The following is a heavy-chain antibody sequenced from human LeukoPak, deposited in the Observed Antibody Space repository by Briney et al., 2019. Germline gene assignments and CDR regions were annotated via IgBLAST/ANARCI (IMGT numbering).Heavy chain of an antibody. Sequence: GESLKISCKGSGYSFTTYWIGWARQMPGKGLEWMGIIYPGDSDTRYSPSFQGQVTISADKSISTAYLQWSSLKASDAAIYYCARRLPAPEAFDIWGQGTMVTVSS. CDR3: ARRLPAPEAFDI. CDR1: GYSFTTYW. J-gene: IGHJ3*02. CDR2: IYPGDSDT. D-gene: IGHD2-2*01. V-gene: IGHV5-51*01.